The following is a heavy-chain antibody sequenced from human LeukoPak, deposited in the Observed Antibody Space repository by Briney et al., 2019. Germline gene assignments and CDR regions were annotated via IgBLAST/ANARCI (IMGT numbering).Heavy chain of an antibody. CDR2: IYTSGST. CDR3: ARDGLRNWFDP. Sequence: PSETLSLTCTVSGGSISSSSYYWSWIRQPAGKGLEWIGRIYTSGSTNYNPSLKSRVTMSVDTSKNQFSLKLSSVTAADTAVYYCARDGLRNWFDPWGQGTLVTVSS. J-gene: IGHJ5*02. V-gene: IGHV4-61*02. D-gene: IGHD2-2*03. CDR1: GGSISSSSYY.